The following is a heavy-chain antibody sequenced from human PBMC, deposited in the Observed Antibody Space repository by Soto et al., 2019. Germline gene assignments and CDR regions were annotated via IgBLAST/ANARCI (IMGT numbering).Heavy chain of an antibody. J-gene: IGHJ6*02. CDR1: GFTFSSYA. CDR2: ISYDGSNK. D-gene: IGHD2-2*02. V-gene: IGHV3-30-3*01. CDR3: AKEDCSSTSCYTGWGHYYYGMDV. Sequence: GGSLRLSCAASGFTFSSYAMHWVRQAPGKGLEWVAVISYDGSNKYYADSVKGRFTISRDNSKNTLYLQMNSLRAEDTAVYYCAKEDCSSTSCYTGWGHYYYGMDVWGQGTTVTVSS.